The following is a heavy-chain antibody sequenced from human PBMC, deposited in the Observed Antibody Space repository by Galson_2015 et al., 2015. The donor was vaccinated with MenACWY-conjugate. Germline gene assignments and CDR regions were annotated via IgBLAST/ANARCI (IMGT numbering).Heavy chain of an antibody. V-gene: IGHV3-48*01. CDR1: GFTFSSYS. CDR2: ISSSSSTI. Sequence: SLRLSCAASGFTFSSYSMNWVRQAPGKGLEWVSYISSSSSTIYYADSVKGRFTISRDNAKNSLYLQMNSLRAEDTAVYYCAKASDHWYFDLWGRGTLVTVSS. J-gene: IGHJ2*01. CDR3: AKASDHWYFDL.